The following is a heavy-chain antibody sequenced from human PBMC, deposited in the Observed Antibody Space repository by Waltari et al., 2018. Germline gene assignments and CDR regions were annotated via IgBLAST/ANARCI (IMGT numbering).Heavy chain of an antibody. CDR3: ARGRYGSGSSYGMDV. D-gene: IGHD3-10*01. CDR2: VNLTSGNA. CDR1: GYTFTSYD. V-gene: IGHV1-8*03. Sequence: QVQLVQSGAEVKKPGASLKVSCTASGYTFTSYDINWVRQATGQGLEWMGWVNLTSGNAGAEQEYQGRVSITMNTSIDTGYMELSRLRSEDTAVYYCARGRYGSGSSYGMDVWGQGTTVTVSS. J-gene: IGHJ6*02.